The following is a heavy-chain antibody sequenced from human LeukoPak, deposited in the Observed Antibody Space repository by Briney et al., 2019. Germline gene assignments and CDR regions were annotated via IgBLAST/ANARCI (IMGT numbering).Heavy chain of an antibody. CDR3: ARGFSSNWYVDP. V-gene: IGHV4-61*08. D-gene: IGHD6-13*01. J-gene: IGHJ5*02. Sequence: PSETLSLTCTVSGGSISSGGYYWSWIRQHPGKGLEWIGYIYYSGNTNYNPSLKSRVTISVDTSKNQFSLKLNSVTAADTAVYYCARGFSSNWYVDPWGQGTLVTVSS. CDR1: GGSISSGGYY. CDR2: IYYSGNT.